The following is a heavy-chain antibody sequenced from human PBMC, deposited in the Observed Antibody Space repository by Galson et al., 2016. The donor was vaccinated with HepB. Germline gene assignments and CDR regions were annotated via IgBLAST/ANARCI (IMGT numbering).Heavy chain of an antibody. V-gene: IGHV5-51*01. Sequence: QSGAEVKKAGESLKISCKGSGSSFNTYWIGWVRQVPGKGLEWVGIIYPDDSETRYSPAFQGQVTISADKSTSTAFLQWTSLKASDSAIYYCAISLWFGEMSHVGFDYWGQGSLVTVSP. J-gene: IGHJ4*02. D-gene: IGHD3-10*01. CDR2: IYPDDSET. CDR3: AISLWFGEMSHVGFDY. CDR1: GSSFNTYW.